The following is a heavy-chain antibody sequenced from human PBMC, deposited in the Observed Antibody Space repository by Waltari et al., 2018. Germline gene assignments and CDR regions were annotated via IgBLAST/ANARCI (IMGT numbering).Heavy chain of an antibody. D-gene: IGHD1-26*01. V-gene: IGHV4-38-2*01. CDR2: IYHSGRT. CDR1: GYSISSGYS. J-gene: IGHJ4*02. Sequence: QVQLQESGPGLVKPSETLSLTCAVSGYSISSGYSWGWIRQPPGTGLEWIGSIYHSGRTYYNTSLKSRVTISVDTSKNQFSLKLSSVTAADTAVYYCARVVVGATSRYFDYWGQGTLVTVSS. CDR3: ARVVVGATSRYFDY.